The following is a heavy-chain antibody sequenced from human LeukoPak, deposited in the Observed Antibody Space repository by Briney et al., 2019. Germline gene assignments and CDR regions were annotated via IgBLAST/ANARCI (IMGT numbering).Heavy chain of an antibody. CDR3: AKGNGDYRVGSVPADY. J-gene: IGHJ4*02. V-gene: IGHV3-23*01. D-gene: IGHD4-17*01. Sequence: GGSLRLSCAASGFTFSSYAMSWVRQAPGKGLEWVSSMTGSGATTYYADSVKGRFTISKDNSKNTLYLQMNSLRAEDTAVYYCAKGNGDYRVGSVPADYWGQGTLVTVSS. CDR2: MTGSGATT. CDR1: GFTFSSYA.